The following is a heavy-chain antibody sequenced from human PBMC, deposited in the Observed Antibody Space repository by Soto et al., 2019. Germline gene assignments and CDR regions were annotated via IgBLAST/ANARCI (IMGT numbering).Heavy chain of an antibody. CDR3: ARPRNSAFDI. V-gene: IGHV4-39*01. Sequence: QLQLQESGPGLLKPSETLSLTCTVSGGSLSRSSSFWGWIRQATAKGLEWIGSIYHTKDTYYNPSLRSRVTISADTSRNQCCLSLSSVSAADTAVYYCARPRNSAFDIWGPGTMVAVSS. CDR1: GGSLSRSSSF. CDR2: IYHTKDT. J-gene: IGHJ3*02.